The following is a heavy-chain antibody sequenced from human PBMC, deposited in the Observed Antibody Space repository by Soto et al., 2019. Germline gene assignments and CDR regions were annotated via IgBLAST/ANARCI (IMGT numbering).Heavy chain of an antibody. CDR1: GFTFSSYS. D-gene: IGHD2-2*01. J-gene: IGHJ4*02. V-gene: IGHV3-21*01. CDR2: ISSSSRYI. CDR3: ARGDIVVVPAAPPLDY. Sequence: EVQLVESGGGLVKPGGSLRLSCAASGFTFSSYSMNWVRQAPGKGLEWVSSISSSSRYIYYADSVKGRFTISRDNAKNSLYLQMNSLRAEDTAVYYCARGDIVVVPAAPPLDYWGQGTLVTVSS.